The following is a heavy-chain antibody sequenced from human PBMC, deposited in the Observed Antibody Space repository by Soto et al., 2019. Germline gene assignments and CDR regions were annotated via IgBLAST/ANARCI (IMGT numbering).Heavy chain of an antibody. J-gene: IGHJ4*02. V-gene: IGHV3-33*01. Sequence: GGSLRLSCAASGFTFSSYGMHWVRQAPGKGLEWVAVISYDRSNKYYADSVKGRFTISRDNSKNTLYLQMNSLRAEDTAVYYCARDWSRSPPDYWGQGTLVTVSS. D-gene: IGHD3-3*01. CDR1: GFTFSSYG. CDR2: ISYDRSNK. CDR3: ARDWSRSPPDY.